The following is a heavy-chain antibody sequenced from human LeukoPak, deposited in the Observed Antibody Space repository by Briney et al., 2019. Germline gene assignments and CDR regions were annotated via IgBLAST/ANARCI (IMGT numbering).Heavy chain of an antibody. J-gene: IGHJ6*03. CDR1: GFTFGDYA. V-gene: IGHV3-49*04. CDR2: IRTEAYDGAT. D-gene: IGHD3-16*01. CDR3: TRTFGYYYFYMDV. Sequence: PGRSLRLSCAASGFTFGDYAMSWVRQAPGKGLEWVGFIRTEAYDGATDYGASVKGRFTISRDDSKNIAYLQMNSLSTEDTAVYYCTRTFGYYYFYMDVWGKGTTVIVSS.